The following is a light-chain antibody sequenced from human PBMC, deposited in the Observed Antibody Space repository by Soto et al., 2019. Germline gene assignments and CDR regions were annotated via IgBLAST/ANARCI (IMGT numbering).Light chain of an antibody. CDR3: QQYDGFSRT. CDR2: KAS. J-gene: IGKJ1*01. V-gene: IGKV1-5*03. Sequence: DIQMTQSPSTLSGSVGGRVTITCRASQTISSWLAWYQQKPGKAPKLLIYKASTLKSGVPSRFSGSGSGTEFTLTISSLQPDDFATYYCQQYDGFSRTFGQGTKVDIK. CDR1: QTISSW.